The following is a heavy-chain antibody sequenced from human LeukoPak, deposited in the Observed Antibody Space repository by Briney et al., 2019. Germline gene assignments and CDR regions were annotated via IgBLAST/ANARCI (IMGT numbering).Heavy chain of an antibody. CDR2: FSSRKNIV. Sequence: GGSLRLSCVTSGFSFDNYGMSWVRRAPGKGLEWISYFSSRKNIVNYADSVKGRFTISRDKAKTSLYLQMNSLRAEDTAVYYCVRDQQWESPHYFDYWGQGTPVTVSS. D-gene: IGHD1-26*01. CDR1: GFSFDNYG. J-gene: IGHJ4*02. CDR3: VRDQQWESPHYFDY. V-gene: IGHV3-48*01.